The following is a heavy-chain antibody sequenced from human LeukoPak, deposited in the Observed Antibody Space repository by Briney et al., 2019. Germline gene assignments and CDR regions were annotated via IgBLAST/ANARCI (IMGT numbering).Heavy chain of an antibody. CDR3: ARGPVAYYYDSSGYLYY. D-gene: IGHD3-22*01. Sequence: GGSLRLSCAASGFTFSSYAMSWVRQAPGKGLEWVSAISGSGGSTYYADSVKGRFTISRDNSKNTLYLQMNSLRAEDTAVYYCARGPVAYYYDSSGYLYYWGQGTLVTVSS. V-gene: IGHV3-23*01. CDR1: GFTFSSYA. J-gene: IGHJ4*02. CDR2: ISGSGGST.